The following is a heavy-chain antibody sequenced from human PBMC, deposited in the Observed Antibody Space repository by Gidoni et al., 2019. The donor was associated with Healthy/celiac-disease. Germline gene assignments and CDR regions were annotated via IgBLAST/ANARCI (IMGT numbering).Heavy chain of an antibody. Sequence: EVQLLESGGGLVQPGWSLRLSCAASGFTFSSSAMSWVRQAPGKGLEWVSAISGSGGSTYYADSVKGRFTISRDNSKNTLYLQMNSLRAEDTAVYYCAKDSPLPYYDFWSGYYMVDYWGQGTLVTVSS. J-gene: IGHJ4*02. D-gene: IGHD3-3*01. V-gene: IGHV3-23*01. CDR1: GFTFSSSA. CDR2: ISGSGGST. CDR3: AKDSPLPYYDFWSGYYMVDY.